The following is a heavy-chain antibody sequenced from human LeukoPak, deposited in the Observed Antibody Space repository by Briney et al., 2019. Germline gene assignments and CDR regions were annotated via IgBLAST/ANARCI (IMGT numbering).Heavy chain of an antibody. J-gene: IGHJ4*02. Sequence: GGSLRLSCAASGFAFSSYAMYWVRQAPGKGLEWVAVISYDGFNKYYADSVKGRFTISRDNSKSTLYLQMNSLRAEDTAVYYCARGSPPDYWGQGTLVTVSS. CDR1: GFAFSSYA. V-gene: IGHV3-30-3*01. CDR2: ISYDGFNK. CDR3: ARGSPPDY.